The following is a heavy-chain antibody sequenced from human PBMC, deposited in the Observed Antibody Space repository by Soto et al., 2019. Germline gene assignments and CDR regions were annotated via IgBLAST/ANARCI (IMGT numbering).Heavy chain of an antibody. CDR2: ISHSGTS. CDR3: ARVVLTITRGALDA. J-gene: IGHJ3*01. Sequence: QVQLQESGPGLVKPSGTLSLTCAVSGGSISSSHWWTWVRQSPGKGLEYIGEISHSGTSNSNPSLKSRVTLSVDKSKNHFSLTLTSVTAADMAVYYCARVVLTITRGALDAWGQGTLVILSS. V-gene: IGHV4-4*02. CDR1: GGSISSSHW. D-gene: IGHD3-9*01.